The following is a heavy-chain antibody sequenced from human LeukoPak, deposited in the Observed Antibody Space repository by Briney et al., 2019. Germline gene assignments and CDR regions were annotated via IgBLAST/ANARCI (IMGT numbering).Heavy chain of an antibody. CDR3: ATDPRTQNVVVVAAG. CDR2: FDPEDGET. CDR1: GYTLTELS. D-gene: IGHD2-15*01. V-gene: IGHV1-24*01. J-gene: IGHJ4*02. Sequence: GASVKVPCKVSGYTLTELSMHWVRQAPGKGLEWMGGFDPEDGETIYAQKFQGRVTMTEDTSTDTAYMELSSLRSEDTAVYYCATDPRTQNVVVVAAGWGQGTLVTVSS.